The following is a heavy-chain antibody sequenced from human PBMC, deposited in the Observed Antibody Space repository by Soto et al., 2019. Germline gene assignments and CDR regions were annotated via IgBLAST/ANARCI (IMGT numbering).Heavy chain of an antibody. CDR3: AREDEVHTPVFGA. V-gene: IGHV1-69*01. J-gene: IGHJ5*02. Sequence: QLQLVQSGTEVKKPGSSVTVSCKASGGTFGNYAINWLRQAPGQGLQWMGDISPMFHKANYEQTFQGRVSITADESTNTVYMELTSLRSEDTALYYCAREDEVHTPVFGACGQGTLVTVSS. CDR2: ISPMFHKA. CDR1: GGTFGNYA. D-gene: IGHD2-2*01.